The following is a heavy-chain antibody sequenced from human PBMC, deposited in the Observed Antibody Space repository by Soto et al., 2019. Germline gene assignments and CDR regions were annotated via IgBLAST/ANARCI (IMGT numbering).Heavy chain of an antibody. V-gene: IGHV3-23*01. D-gene: IGHD3-10*01. Sequence: EVQLLESGGGLVQPGGSLRLSCADSGFTFSSYAMSWVRQAPGKGLEWVSAISGSGGSTYYADSVKGRFTISRYNSKNTLYLQMNSLRAADTAVYYCAKASGWFGEFDYWCQGTLVTVSS. CDR3: AKASGWFGEFDY. CDR1: GFTFSSYA. J-gene: IGHJ4*02. CDR2: ISGSGGST.